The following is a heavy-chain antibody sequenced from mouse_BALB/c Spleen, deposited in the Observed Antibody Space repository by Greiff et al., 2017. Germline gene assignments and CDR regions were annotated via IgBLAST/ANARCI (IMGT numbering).Heavy chain of an antibody. Sequence: LVESGPELVKPGASVKISCKASGYAFSSSWMNWVKQRPGQGLEWIGRIYPGDGDTNYNGKFKGKATLTADKSSSTAYMQLSSLTSVDSAVYFCATMITTAYYAMDYWGQGTSVTVSS. CDR3: ATMITTAYYAMDY. CDR1: GYAFSSSW. J-gene: IGHJ4*01. CDR2: IYPGDGDT. D-gene: IGHD2-4*01. V-gene: IGHV1-82*01.